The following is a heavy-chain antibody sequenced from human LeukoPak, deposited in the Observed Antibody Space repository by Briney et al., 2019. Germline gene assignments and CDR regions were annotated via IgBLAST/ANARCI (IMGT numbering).Heavy chain of an antibody. J-gene: IGHJ5*02. D-gene: IGHD2-21*01. CDR2: ISACNGNT. CDR1: GYTFTSYG. Sequence: ASVKVSCKASGYTFTSYGISWVRQAPGQGLEWMGWISACNGNTNYAQKLQGRVTMTTDTSTSTAYMELRSLRSDDMAVYYCARDVSFGGDCHNWFEPWGQGTLVTVSS. V-gene: IGHV1-18*03. CDR3: ARDVSFGGDCHNWFEP.